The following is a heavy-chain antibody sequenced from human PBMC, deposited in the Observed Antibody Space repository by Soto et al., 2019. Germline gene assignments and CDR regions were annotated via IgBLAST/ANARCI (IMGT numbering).Heavy chain of an antibody. CDR3: ATDQGYYYYCMDV. CDR2: FDTEDGET. V-gene: IGHV1-24*01. Sequence: GASVKVSCKVSGYTLTELSMHWGRQAPGKGLEWMGGFDTEDGETIYAQKFQGRVTMTEDTSTDTAYMELSSLRSEDTAVYYCATDQGYYYYCMDVWGQGTTVTVSS. CDR1: GYTLTELS. J-gene: IGHJ6*02.